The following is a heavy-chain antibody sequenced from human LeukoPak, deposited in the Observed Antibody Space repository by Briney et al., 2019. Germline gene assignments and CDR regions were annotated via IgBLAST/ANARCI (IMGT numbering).Heavy chain of an antibody. Sequence: SETLSLTCTVSGGSISSSSYYWGWIRQPPGKGLEWIGSIYYSGSTYYNPSLKSRVTISVDTSKNQYSLKLSSVTAADTAVYYCASLPLIAAASRDALDIWGQGTMVTVSS. CDR2: IYYSGST. CDR1: GGSISSSSYY. V-gene: IGHV4-39*01. J-gene: IGHJ3*02. CDR3: ASLPLIAAASRDALDI. D-gene: IGHD6-25*01.